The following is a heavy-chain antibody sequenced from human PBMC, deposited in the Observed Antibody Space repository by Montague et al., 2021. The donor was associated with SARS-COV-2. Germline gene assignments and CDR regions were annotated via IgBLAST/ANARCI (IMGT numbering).Heavy chain of an antibody. CDR2: IFYTGTT. V-gene: IGHV4-59*01. J-gene: IGHJ5*02. Sequence: SETLSLTCTVSGGSIKSYYWNWIRQTPGKGLEWIGYIFYTGTTDSNPSLKSRVTFSVDTSKNQFSLRLSSVTAADTAIYYCARGEIRLGFGTLEGFDPWGQGTLVTVSS. CDR1: GGSIKSYY. CDR3: ARGEIRLGFGTLEGFDP. D-gene: IGHD3-10*01.